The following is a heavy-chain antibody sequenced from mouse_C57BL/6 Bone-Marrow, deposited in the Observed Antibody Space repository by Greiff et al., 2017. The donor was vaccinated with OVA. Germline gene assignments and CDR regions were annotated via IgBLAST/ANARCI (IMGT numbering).Heavy chain of an antibody. CDR2: INPGSGGT. CDR1: GYAFTNYL. CDR3: AREGLCWYFDV. V-gene: IGHV1-54*01. Sequence: VQLQQSGAELVRPGTSVKVSCKASGYAFTNYLIEWVKQRPGQGLEWIGVINPGSGGTNYNEKFKGKATLTADKSSSTAYMQLSSLTSEDSAVYYCAREGLCWYFDVWGTGTTVTVSS. D-gene: IGHD2-3*01. J-gene: IGHJ1*03.